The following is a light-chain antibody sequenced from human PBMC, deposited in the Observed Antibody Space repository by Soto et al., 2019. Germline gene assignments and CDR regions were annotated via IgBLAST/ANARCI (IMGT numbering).Light chain of an antibody. CDR2: GAS. CDR3: QQYGSSPPYT. CDR1: HNVSSTY. V-gene: IGKV3-20*01. J-gene: IGKJ2*01. Sequence: EIVLTQSPGTLSLSPGERATLSCRASHNVSSTYLAWYQQKPGQAPRLLIYGASSRATSIPDRFSGSGSGTDFTLTISRLEPEDFAVYYCQQYGSSPPYTFGQGTKLEIK.